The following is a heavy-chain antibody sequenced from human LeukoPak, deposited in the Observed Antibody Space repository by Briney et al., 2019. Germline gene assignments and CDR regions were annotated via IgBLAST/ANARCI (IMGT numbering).Heavy chain of an antibody. CDR3: ARDPPYYGDYVGAFDI. V-gene: IGHV4-31*03. Sequence: SQTLSLTCTVSGGSISSGGYYWSWIRQHPGKGLEWIGYIYYSGGTYYNPSLKSRVTISVDTSKNQFSLKLSSVTAADTAVYYCARDPPYYGDYVGAFDIWGQGTMVTVSS. CDR2: IYYSGGT. J-gene: IGHJ3*02. CDR1: GGSISSGGYY. D-gene: IGHD4-17*01.